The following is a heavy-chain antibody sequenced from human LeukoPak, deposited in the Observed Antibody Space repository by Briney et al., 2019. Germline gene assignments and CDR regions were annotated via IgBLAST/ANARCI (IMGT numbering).Heavy chain of an antibody. CDR2: ISGSGGST. D-gene: IGHD6-13*01. V-gene: IGHV3-23*01. CDR3: AKERYSSSWYDWFDP. J-gene: IGHJ5*02. CDR1: GFTFSSYA. Sequence: GGSLRLSCAASGFTFSSYAMSWVRQAPGKGLEWVSAISGSGGSTYYADSVKGRFTISRDNSKNTLYLQMNSLRAADTAVYYCAKERYSSSWYDWFDPWGQGTLVTVSS.